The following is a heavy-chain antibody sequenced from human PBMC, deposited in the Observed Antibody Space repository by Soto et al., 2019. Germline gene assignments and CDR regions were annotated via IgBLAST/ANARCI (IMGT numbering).Heavy chain of an antibody. CDR3: AREKGQLVPYGMDA. CDR1: GGTFSSYA. J-gene: IGHJ6*02. Sequence: SVKVSFKASGGTFSSYAISWVRQAPGQGLEWMGGIIPIFGTANYAQKFQGRVTITADESTSTAYMELSSLRSEDTAVYYCAREKGQLVPYGMDAWGQGTTVTVSS. V-gene: IGHV1-69*13. D-gene: IGHD6-13*01. CDR2: IIPIFGTA.